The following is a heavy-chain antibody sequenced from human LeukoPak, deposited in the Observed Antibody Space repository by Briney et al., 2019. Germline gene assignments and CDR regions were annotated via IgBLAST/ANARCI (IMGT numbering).Heavy chain of an antibody. V-gene: IGHV1-2*02. CDR1: GYTFTGYY. CDR2: INPNSGGT. Sequence: GASVKVSCKASGYTFTGYYMHWVRQAPGQGLEWMGWINPNSGGTNYAQKFQGRVTMTRDTSISTAYMELSRLRSDDTAVYYCASAGENYGSGGDYFDYWGQGTLVTVSS. J-gene: IGHJ4*02. D-gene: IGHD3-10*01. CDR3: ASAGENYGSGGDYFDY.